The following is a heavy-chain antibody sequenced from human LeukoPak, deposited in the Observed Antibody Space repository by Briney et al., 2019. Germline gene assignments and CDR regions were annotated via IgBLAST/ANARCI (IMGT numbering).Heavy chain of an antibody. CDR1: GFTVSSNY. J-gene: IGHJ4*02. CDR2: IYSGGST. D-gene: IGHD3-22*01. V-gene: IGHV3-66*01. Sequence: PGGSLRLSCAASGFTVSSNYMSWVRQAPGKGLEWVSVIYSGGSTYYADSVKGRFTISRDNSKNTLYLQMNSLRAEDTAVYYCARVGTGSSGYYVLDYWGQGTLVTVSS. CDR3: ARVGTGSSGYYVLDY.